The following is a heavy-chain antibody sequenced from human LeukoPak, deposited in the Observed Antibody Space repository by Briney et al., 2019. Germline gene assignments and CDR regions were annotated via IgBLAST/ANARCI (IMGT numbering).Heavy chain of an antibody. D-gene: IGHD3-10*01. CDR1: GGSISSGGYS. CDR2: IYYSGST. CDR3: ARGITMVREPMEVFDY. V-gene: IGHV4-30-4*07. J-gene: IGHJ4*02. Sequence: PSETLSLTCAVSGGSISSGGYSWSWIRQPPGKGLEWIGYIYYSGSTYYNPSLKSRVTISVDTSKNQFSLKLSSVTAADTAVYYCARGITMVREPMEVFDYWGQGTLVTVSS.